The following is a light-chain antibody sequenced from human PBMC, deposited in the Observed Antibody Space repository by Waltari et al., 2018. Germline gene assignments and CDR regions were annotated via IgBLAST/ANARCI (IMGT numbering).Light chain of an antibody. J-gene: IGKJ1*01. CDR2: GAS. Sequence: IVLTQSPGTLSLSPGYRATLSCRASQSVGRSLAWYQQKPGQAPRLLIYGASIRATGIPDRFSGGGSGTDFSLTISRLESEDFAAYHCQHYVSLPVTFGQGTKVEIK. CDR1: QSVGRS. CDR3: QHYVSLPVT. V-gene: IGKV3-20*01.